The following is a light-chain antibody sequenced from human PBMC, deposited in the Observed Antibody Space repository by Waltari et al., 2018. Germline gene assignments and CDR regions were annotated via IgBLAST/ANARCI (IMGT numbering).Light chain of an antibody. J-gene: IGKJ3*01. Sequence: EIVLTQSPGTLSLSPGERATLSCRASQSVSGTYIAWYQQKPGQAPRLLIYDASSRATGIPDRCSGSGSGTDFTLTISRLEPEDIAVYYCQQYDNSPPLFTFVPGTKVDIK. CDR2: DAS. V-gene: IGKV3-20*01. CDR1: QSVSGTY. CDR3: QQYDNSPPLFT.